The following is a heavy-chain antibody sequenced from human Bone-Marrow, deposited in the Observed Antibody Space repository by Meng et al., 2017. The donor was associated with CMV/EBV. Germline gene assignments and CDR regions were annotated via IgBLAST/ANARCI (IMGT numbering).Heavy chain of an antibody. Sequence: SETLSLTCTVSGGSISSSSYYWGWIRQPPGKGLEWIGSIYYSGSTYYNPSLKSRVTISVDTPKNQFSLKLSSVTAADTAVYYCAREDGEYYDYVWGSYPYYYGMAVWGPGPTVTGSS. J-gene: IGHJ6*01. CDR2: IYYSGST. D-gene: IGHD3-16*02. V-gene: IGHV4-39*07. CDR3: AREDGEYYDYVWGSYPYYYGMAV. CDR1: GGSISSSSYY.